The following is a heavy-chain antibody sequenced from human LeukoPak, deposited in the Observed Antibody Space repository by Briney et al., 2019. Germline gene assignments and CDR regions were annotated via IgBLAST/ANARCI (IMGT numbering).Heavy chain of an antibody. CDR2: INPNSGGT. J-gene: IGHJ5*02. V-gene: IGHV1-2*02. CDR1: GYTFTGYY. Sequence: ASVKVSCKASGYTFTGYYMHWVRQAPGQGLEWMGWINPNSGGTNYAQKFQGRVIMTRDTSISTAYMELSRLRSDDTAVYYCAREYCSSTSCEKRPWGQGTLVTVSS. CDR3: AREYCSSTSCEKRP. D-gene: IGHD2-2*01.